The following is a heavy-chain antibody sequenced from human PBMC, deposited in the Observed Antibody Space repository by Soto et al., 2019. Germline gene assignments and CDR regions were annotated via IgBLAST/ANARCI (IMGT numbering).Heavy chain of an antibody. CDR2: ISSNGDST. V-gene: IGHV3-64D*06. D-gene: IGHD4-17*01. J-gene: IGHJ5*02. CDR3: VHPRSTVQIPPT. Sequence: PGGSLRLSCSASGFTFSMFSMHWVRQAPGKGLEYVSGISSNGDSTYYADSVKGRFTISGDNSKNTLYLQMSSLRAVDTAVYYCVHPRSTVQIPPTWGQGTLVTVSS. CDR1: GFTFSMFS.